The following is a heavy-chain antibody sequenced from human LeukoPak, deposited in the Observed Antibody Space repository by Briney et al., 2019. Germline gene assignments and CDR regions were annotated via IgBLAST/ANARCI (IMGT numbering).Heavy chain of an antibody. V-gene: IGHV3-23*01. CDR3: AKDLRAIVGATH. Sequence: PGGSLRLSCAASGFTFSSYAMTWVRQAPGKGLEWVSAISGSGGSTYYADSVKGRFTISRDNSKNTLYLQMNSLRAEDTAVYYCAKDLRAIVGATHWGQGTLVTVSS. CDR1: GFTFSSYA. CDR2: ISGSGGST. J-gene: IGHJ4*02. D-gene: IGHD1-26*01.